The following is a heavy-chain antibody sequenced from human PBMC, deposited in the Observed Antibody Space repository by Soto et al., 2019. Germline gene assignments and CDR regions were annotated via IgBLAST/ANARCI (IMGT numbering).Heavy chain of an antibody. D-gene: IGHD2-15*01. CDR3: ASEQDIVVQ. CDR1: GYTFTSYD. J-gene: IGHJ4*02. Sequence: ASVKVSCKASGYTFTSYDINWVRQATGQRLEWMGWMNANNGNTKYSQKFQGRVTITRDTSASTAYMELSSLRSEDTAVYYCASEQDIVVQWGQGTLVTSPQ. CDR2: MNANNGNT. V-gene: IGHV1-3*01.